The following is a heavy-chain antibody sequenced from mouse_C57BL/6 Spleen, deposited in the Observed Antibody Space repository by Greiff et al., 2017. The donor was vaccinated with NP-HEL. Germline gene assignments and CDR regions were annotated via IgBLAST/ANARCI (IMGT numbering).Heavy chain of an antibody. J-gene: IGHJ2*01. V-gene: IGHV1-15*01. CDR3: TPYGNYYFDY. CDR1: GYTFTDYE. CDR2: IDPEAGGT. Sequence: VKLQESGAELVRPGASVTLSCKASGYTFTDYEMHWVKQTPVHGLEWIGAIDPEAGGTAYNQKFKGKAILTADKSSSTAYMELRSLTSEDSAVYYCTPYGNYYFDYWGQGTTLTVSS. D-gene: IGHD2-1*01.